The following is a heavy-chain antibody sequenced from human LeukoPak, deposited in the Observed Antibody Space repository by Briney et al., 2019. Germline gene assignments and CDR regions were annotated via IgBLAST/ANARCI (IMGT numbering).Heavy chain of an antibody. J-gene: IGHJ4*02. V-gene: IGHV3-23*01. CDR3: AKERLGAAAGDYFDY. CDR2: ISGSGGST. CDR1: GFTFSSYA. Sequence: GGSLRLSCAASGFTFSSYAMSWVRQAPGKGLEWVSAISGSGGSTYYADSVKGRFTISRDNSKNTLYLQINNLKAEDTAVYYCAKERLGAAAGDYFDYWGQGTLVTVSS. D-gene: IGHD6-13*01.